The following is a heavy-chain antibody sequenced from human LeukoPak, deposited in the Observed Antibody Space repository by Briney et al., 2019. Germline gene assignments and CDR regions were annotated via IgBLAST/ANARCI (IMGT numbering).Heavy chain of an antibody. V-gene: IGHV4-39*02. CDR2: IYYSGST. D-gene: IGHD3-10*01. J-gene: IGHJ4*02. Sequence: PSETLSLTCTVSGGSISSSSYYWGWIRQPPGKGLEWIGSIYYSGSTYYNPSLKSRVTISVDTSKNQFSLKLSSVTAADTAVYYCARDPYGSGIDYWGQGTLVTVSS. CDR3: ARDPYGSGIDY. CDR1: GGSISSSSYY.